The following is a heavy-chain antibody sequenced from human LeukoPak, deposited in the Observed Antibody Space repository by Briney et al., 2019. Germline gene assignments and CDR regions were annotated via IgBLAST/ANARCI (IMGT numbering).Heavy chain of an antibody. CDR3: ARDKTMIVVVTYYYGMDV. V-gene: IGHV3-30-3*01. Sequence: GRSLRLSCAASGFTFSSYAMHWVRQAPGKGLEWVAVISYGGSNKYYADSVKGRFTISRDNSKSTLYLQMNSLRAEDTAVYYCARDKTMIVVVTYYYGMDVWGQGTTVTVSS. CDR1: GFTFSSYA. D-gene: IGHD3-22*01. CDR2: ISYGGSNK. J-gene: IGHJ6*02.